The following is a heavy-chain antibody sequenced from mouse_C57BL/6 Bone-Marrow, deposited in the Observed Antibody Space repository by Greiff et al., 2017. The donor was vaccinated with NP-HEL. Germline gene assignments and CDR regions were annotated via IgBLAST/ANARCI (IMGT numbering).Heavy chain of an antibody. Sequence: VQLQQSGTVLARPGASVKMSCKTSGYTFTSYWMHWVKQRPGQGLEWIGAIYPGNSATSYNQKFKGKAKLTAVTSASTAYMELSSLTNEDSAVYYCSRGFITTVVAGDYWGQGTTLTVSS. CDR2: IYPGNSAT. V-gene: IGHV1-5*01. CDR1: GYTFTSYW. J-gene: IGHJ2*01. CDR3: SRGFITTVVAGDY. D-gene: IGHD1-1*01.